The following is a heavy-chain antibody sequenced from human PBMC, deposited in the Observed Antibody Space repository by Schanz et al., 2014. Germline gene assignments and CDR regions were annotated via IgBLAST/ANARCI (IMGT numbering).Heavy chain of an antibody. CDR2: ISGSGGST. V-gene: IGHV3-23*04. CDR3: ARKVVATIGGYYDN. J-gene: IGHJ4*02. Sequence: ERLVESGGGVVQPGRSLRLSCAASGFIFSNYGMHWVRQAPGGGLEWVSAISGSGGSTYYADSVKGRFTISRDNSKNTLYLQMNSLRAEDTAVYYCARKVVATIGGYYDNWGQGTLVIVSS. CDR1: GFIFSNYG. D-gene: IGHD5-12*01.